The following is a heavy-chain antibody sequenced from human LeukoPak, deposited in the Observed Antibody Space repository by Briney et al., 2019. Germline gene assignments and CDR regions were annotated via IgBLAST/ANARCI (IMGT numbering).Heavy chain of an antibody. CDR1: GGSFSGYY. D-gene: IGHD3-10*01. V-gene: IGHV4-34*01. CDR3: ARLRITMVRGIDY. J-gene: IGHJ4*02. Sequence: SETLSLTCAVYGGSFSGYYWSWIRQPPRRGLEWIGEINHSGSTNYNPSLKSRVTISVDTSKNQFSLKLSSVTAADTAVYYCARLRITMVRGIDYWGQGTLVTVSS. CDR2: INHSGST.